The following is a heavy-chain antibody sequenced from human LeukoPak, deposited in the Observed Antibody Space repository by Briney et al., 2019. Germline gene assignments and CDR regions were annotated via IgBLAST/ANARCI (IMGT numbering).Heavy chain of an antibody. CDR3: ARRYCSSTSCLIDY. Sequence: GGSLRLSCAASGFTFSSYEMNWVRQAPGKGLEWVSYISSSGTTIYYADSVKGRFNISRDNAKNSLYLQMNSLRAEDTAVYYCARRYCSSTSCLIDYWGQGTLVTVSS. J-gene: IGHJ4*02. D-gene: IGHD2-2*01. CDR2: ISSSGTTI. V-gene: IGHV3-48*03. CDR1: GFTFSSYE.